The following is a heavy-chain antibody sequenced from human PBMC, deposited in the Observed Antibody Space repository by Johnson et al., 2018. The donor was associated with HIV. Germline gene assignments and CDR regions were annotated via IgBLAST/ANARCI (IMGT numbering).Heavy chain of an antibody. V-gene: IGHV3-7*01. D-gene: IGHD3-22*01. J-gene: IGHJ3*02. CDR1: GFRFNHYW. Sequence: LQLVESGGCLVQPGGSLRLSCAASGFRFNHYWMSWVRQAPGKGLEWVANIKEDGSERYYVDSVKGRFTISRDNAKNSVFLHMDSLRAEDTAVYYCARDPELDYFNNRAFDIWGQGTMVTVSS. CDR2: IKEDGSER. CDR3: ARDPELDYFNNRAFDI.